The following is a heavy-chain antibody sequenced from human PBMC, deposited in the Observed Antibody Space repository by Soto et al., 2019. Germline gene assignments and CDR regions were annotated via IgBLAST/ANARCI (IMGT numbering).Heavy chain of an antibody. V-gene: IGHV3-30*18. Sequence: GGSLRLSCTASGFTFSSYGMHWVRQAPGKGLEWVAVISYDGSNKYYADSVKGRFTISRDNSKNTLYLQMNSLRAEDTAVDDGAKGHSGWYVHFSFDYWGQGTLVTVSS. J-gene: IGHJ4*02. CDR3: AKGHSGWYVHFSFDY. CDR1: GFTFSSYG. CDR2: ISYDGSNK. D-gene: IGHD6-19*01.